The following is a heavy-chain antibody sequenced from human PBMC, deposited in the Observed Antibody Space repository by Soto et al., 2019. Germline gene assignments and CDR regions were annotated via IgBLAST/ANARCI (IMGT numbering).Heavy chain of an antibody. CDR1: GFTFSTYG. D-gene: IGHD5-18*01. V-gene: IGHV3-33*01. CDR3: ARSPAGYSYGYGADY. J-gene: IGHJ4*02. CDR2: IWYDGRNK. Sequence: HGVSLRLSCAASGFTFSTYGMHWVRQAPGKGLEWVAVIWYDGRNKYYADSVKGRFTISRDNSKNTLYLQMNSLRAEDTAVYYCARSPAGYSYGYGADYWGQATLLTVSS.